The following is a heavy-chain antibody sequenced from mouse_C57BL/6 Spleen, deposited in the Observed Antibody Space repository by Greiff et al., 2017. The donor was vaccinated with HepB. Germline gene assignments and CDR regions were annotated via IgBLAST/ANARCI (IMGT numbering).Heavy chain of an antibody. J-gene: IGHJ1*03. V-gene: IGHV1-20*01. CDR2: INPYNGDT. Sequence: EVQLQQSGPELVKPGDSVKISCKASGYSFTGYFMNWVMQSHGKSLEWIGRINPYNGDTFYNQKFKGKATLTVDKSSSTAHMALRSLTSEDSAVYYCARRHYGSSYWYFDVWGTGTTVTVSS. D-gene: IGHD1-1*01. CDR1: GYSFTGYF. CDR3: ARRHYGSSYWYFDV.